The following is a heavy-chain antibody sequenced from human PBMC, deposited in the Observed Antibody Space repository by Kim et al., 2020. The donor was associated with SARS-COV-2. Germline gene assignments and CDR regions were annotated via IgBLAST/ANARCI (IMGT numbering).Heavy chain of an antibody. J-gene: IGHJ2*01. Sequence: SRVTISVDTSKNQFSLKLSSVTAADTAVYYCARLRGDTVVVTAWDWGFDLWGRGTLVTVSS. CDR3: ARLRGDTVVVTAWDWGFDL. D-gene: IGHD3-22*01. V-gene: IGHV4-31*02.